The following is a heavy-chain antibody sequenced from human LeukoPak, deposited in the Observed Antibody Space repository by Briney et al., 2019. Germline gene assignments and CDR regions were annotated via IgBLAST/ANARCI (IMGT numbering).Heavy chain of an antibody. J-gene: IGHJ4*02. CDR3: ARLMNIAAADY. CDR2: IYYSGSS. D-gene: IGHD2/OR15-2a*01. Sequence: PSETLSLTCSVSGGSISSYYWSWIRQPPGKGLEWIGYIYYSGSSNYNPSLRSRVTISVDTSKNQFSPKLTSVTAADSAVYYCARLMNIAAADYWGQGTLVTVSS. CDR1: GGSISSYY. V-gene: IGHV4-59*08.